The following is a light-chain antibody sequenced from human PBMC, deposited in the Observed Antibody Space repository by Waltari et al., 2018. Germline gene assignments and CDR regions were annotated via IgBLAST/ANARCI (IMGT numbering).Light chain of an antibody. Sequence: QSALTQPASVSVSPGQSIAISCPGTSNDIGIYTSDPWYQQHPGKAPKLLLYDVSKRPPGVSNRFSGSKSGNTASLTISALQAEDEAEYYCSSYTSTNTVLFGGGTRLTVL. J-gene: IGLJ2*01. CDR3: SSYTSTNTVL. CDR2: DVS. CDR1: SNDIGIYTS. V-gene: IGLV2-14*03.